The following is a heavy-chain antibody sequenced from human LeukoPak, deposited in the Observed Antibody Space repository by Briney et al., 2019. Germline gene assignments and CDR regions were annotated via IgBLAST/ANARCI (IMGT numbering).Heavy chain of an antibody. Sequence: SETLSLTCAVYGGSFSGYYWSWIRQPPGKGLEWIGEINHSGSTNYNPSLRSRVTISVDTSKNQFPLKLSSVTAADTAVYYCATPYSGGYHGLDIWGQGTMVTVSS. CDR2: INHSGST. J-gene: IGHJ3*02. D-gene: IGHD1-26*01. CDR1: GGSFSGYY. CDR3: ATPYSGGYHGLDI. V-gene: IGHV4-34*01.